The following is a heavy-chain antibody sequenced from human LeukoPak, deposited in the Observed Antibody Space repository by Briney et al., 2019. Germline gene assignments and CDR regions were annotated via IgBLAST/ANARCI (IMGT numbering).Heavy chain of an antibody. J-gene: IGHJ4*02. D-gene: IGHD3-9*01. V-gene: IGHV3-30*02. CDR2: IRYDGSNK. CDR1: GFTFSSYG. CDR3: AKDQYLGILTGYLPIYYFDY. Sequence: PGGSLRLPCAASGFTFSSYGMHWVRQAPGKGLEWEAFIRYDGSNKYYADSVKGRFTISRDNSKNTLYLQMNSLRAEDTAVYYCAKDQYLGILTGYLPIYYFDYWGQGTLVTVSS.